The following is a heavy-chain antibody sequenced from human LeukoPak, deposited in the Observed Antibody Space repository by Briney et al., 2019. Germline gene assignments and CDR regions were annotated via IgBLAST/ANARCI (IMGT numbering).Heavy chain of an antibody. J-gene: IGHJ5*02. V-gene: IGHV3-74*01. CDR2: IDYDGITT. CDR1: GFKFDDYG. CDR3: THLGWFDP. Sequence: PGGSLRLSCRGSGFKFDDYGVTWVRQAPGKGLAWVSRIDYDGITTTYADSVKGRFTISRDNAKNTLYLQMNSLRAEDTAVYYCTHLGWFDPWGQGTLVTVSS.